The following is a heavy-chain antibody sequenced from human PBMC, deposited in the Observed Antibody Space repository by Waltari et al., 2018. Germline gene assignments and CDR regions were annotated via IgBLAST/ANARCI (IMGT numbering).Heavy chain of an antibody. CDR3: ARGLNQGVILSNWFDP. Sequence: QVQLQESGPGLVKPSETLSLTCAVSGYSISSGYYWGWIRQPPGKGLEWIGSIYHSGSTYYNPSFKSRVTISVDTSKNQFSLKLSSVTAADTAVYYCARGLNQGVILSNWFDPWGQGTLVTVSS. J-gene: IGHJ5*02. D-gene: IGHD3-10*01. CDR2: IYHSGST. V-gene: IGHV4-38-2*01. CDR1: GYSISSGYY.